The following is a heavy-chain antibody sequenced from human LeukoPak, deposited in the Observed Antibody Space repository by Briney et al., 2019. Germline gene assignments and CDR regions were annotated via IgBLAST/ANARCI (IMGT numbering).Heavy chain of an antibody. J-gene: IGHJ3*02. CDR3: ARVLRVVVIKGDAFDI. V-gene: IGHV3-48*01. CDR1: GFRFSNYN. D-gene: IGHD3-22*01. Sequence: PGGSLRLSCAASGFRFSNYNMNWVRQAPGKGLEWISYISDSRTTINYADSVKGRFTISRDNAVNSLYLQMNSLRAEDTAVYYCARVLRVVVIKGDAFDIWGQGTMVTVSS. CDR2: ISDSRTTI.